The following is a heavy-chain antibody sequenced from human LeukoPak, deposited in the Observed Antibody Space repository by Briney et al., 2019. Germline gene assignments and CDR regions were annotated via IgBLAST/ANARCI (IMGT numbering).Heavy chain of an antibody. CDR3: AGPMGPAAIFGFDY. CDR2: ISYDGSYE. Sequence: GGSLRLSCAASGFTFSPYGVHWVRQAPGKGLEWVSVISYDGSYEYLADSVRCRFTISRDHSKNTLYLQMNSLRAEDTAVYYCAGPMGPAAIFGFDYWGQGTLVTVSS. V-gene: IGHV3-30*03. CDR1: GFTFSPYG. J-gene: IGHJ4*02. D-gene: IGHD2-2*01.